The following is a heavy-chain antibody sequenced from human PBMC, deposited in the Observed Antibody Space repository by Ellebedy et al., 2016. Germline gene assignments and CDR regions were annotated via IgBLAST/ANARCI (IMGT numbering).Heavy chain of an antibody. CDR3: ARDGCLYSSSASFDS. V-gene: IGHV4-59*02. CDR2: VFYGGRT. Sequence: SETLSLTXSVSGGSVATYYWTWISQSPGKGLEWIGYVFYGGRTKYNPSLRSRVTISLDPSRNQFSLKLTSVAAADTAVYYCARDGCLYSSSASFDSWGQGTLVTVSS. J-gene: IGHJ4*02. D-gene: IGHD6-6*01. CDR1: GGSVATYY.